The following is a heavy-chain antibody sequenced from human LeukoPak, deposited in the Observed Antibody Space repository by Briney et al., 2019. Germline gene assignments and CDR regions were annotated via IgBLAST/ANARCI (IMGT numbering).Heavy chain of an antibody. V-gene: IGHV4-39*02. CDR1: GGSISSSSYY. Sequence: KTSETLSLTCTVSGGSISSSSYYWGWIRQPQGKGLEWIGSIYYSGSTYYNPSLKSRVTISVDTSKNQFSLKLSSVTAADTAVYYCAREGIAVAGVFDYWGQGTLVTVSS. CDR3: AREGIAVAGVFDY. D-gene: IGHD6-19*01. J-gene: IGHJ4*02. CDR2: IYYSGST.